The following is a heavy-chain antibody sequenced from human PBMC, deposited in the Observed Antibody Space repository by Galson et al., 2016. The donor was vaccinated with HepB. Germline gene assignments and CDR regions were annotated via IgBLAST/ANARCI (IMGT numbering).Heavy chain of an antibody. V-gene: IGHV3-33*06. Sequence: SLRLSCAASGFSFRLYAMHWVRQAPGKGLEWVAFIWFDGNKKSYAESVKGRFTVSRDNSNDTLFLQMNSLRVEDTAIYYCAKEHITRSLDGMDVWGQGTTVTVSS. CDR2: IWFDGNKK. CDR1: GFSFRLYA. CDR3: AKEHITRSLDGMDV. D-gene: IGHD3-10*01. J-gene: IGHJ6*01.